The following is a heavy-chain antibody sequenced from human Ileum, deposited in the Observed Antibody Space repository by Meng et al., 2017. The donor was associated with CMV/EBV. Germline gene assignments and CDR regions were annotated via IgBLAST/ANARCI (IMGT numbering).Heavy chain of an antibody. CDR3: AGPLGVNAFDF. CDR2: IKGDGSLT. Sequence: GGSLRLSCAGSGFTFSNYWMYWVRQAPGKGLEWLSRIKGDGSLTGYADSVKGRFTVSRDNAKNTLYLQMNSLRVEDTAVYYCAGPLGVNAFDFWGQGTMVTVSS. D-gene: IGHD1-26*01. V-gene: IGHV3-74*01. J-gene: IGHJ3*01. CDR1: GFTFSNYW.